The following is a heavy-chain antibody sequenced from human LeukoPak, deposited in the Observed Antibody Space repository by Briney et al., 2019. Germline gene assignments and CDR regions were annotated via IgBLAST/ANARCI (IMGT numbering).Heavy chain of an antibody. CDR3: AKASLRYFDWFSDY. D-gene: IGHD3-9*01. V-gene: IGHV3-30*18. CDR1: GFTFSSYA. CDR2: ISYDGSNK. J-gene: IGHJ4*02. Sequence: GGSLRLSCAASGFTFSSYAMHWVRQAPAKGLELVAVISYDGSNKYYADSVKGRFTISRDNSRNTLHLQMNSLRAEDTAVYSCAKASLRYFDWFSDYWGQGTLVTVSS.